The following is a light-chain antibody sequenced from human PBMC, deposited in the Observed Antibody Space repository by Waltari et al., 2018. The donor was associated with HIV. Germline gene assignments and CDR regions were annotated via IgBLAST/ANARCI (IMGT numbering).Light chain of an antibody. V-gene: IGLV2-23*02. CDR2: DVN. CDR3: CSYAGSPTFVI. J-gene: IGLJ2*01. CDR1: SSDIGSYTL. Sequence: QSALTQPASVSGSLGQSLTISCTGTSSDIGSYTLVSWYQQYPGKVPKVIIYDVNKWPSGVSHRFSGFKAANTASLTISGLQAEDEADYYCCSYAGSPTFVIFGGGTKVTVL.